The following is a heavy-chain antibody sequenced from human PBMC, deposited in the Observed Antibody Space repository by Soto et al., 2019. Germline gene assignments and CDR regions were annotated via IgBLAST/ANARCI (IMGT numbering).Heavy chain of an antibody. CDR1: GGTSTRYA. D-gene: IGHD3-3*01. CDR3: NRGSEYDFWSGYL. CDR2: IVPMSGTS. Sequence: QERLVQSGAEVRKPGSSVKVSCKVTGGTSTRYAINWVRQAPGQGLEWMGGIVPMSGTSKYAQKFQGRVTITADTSTNIAYMEFRLLRSEDTAVYYCNRGSEYDFWSGYLWGQGTLVSVAS. J-gene: IGHJ4*02. V-gene: IGHV1-69*06.